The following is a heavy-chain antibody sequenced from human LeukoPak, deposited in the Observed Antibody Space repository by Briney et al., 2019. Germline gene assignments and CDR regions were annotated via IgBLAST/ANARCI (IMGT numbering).Heavy chain of an antibody. J-gene: IGHJ6*04. CDR3: ARHVVTMIVVVITPPDV. V-gene: IGHV4-38-2*02. Sequence: SEALSLTCTVSGYSISSGYCWAWIRQPPGKGLEWIGAIYSTGSTYYNPSLKSRVTISVDTSKNQFSLKLSSVTAADTAVYYCARHVVTMIVVVITPPDVWGKGTTVTISS. CDR1: GYSISSGYC. CDR2: IYSTGST. D-gene: IGHD3-22*01.